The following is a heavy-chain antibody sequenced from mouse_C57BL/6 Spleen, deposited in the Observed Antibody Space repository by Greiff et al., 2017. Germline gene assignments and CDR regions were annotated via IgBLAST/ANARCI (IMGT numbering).Heavy chain of an antibody. D-gene: IGHD2-3*01. V-gene: IGHV1-42*01. CDR1: GYSFTGYY. J-gene: IGHJ4*01. CDR3: ARLDGDYAMDY. Sequence: VQLQQSGPELVKPGASVKISCKASGYSFTGYYMNWVKQSPEKSLEWIGEINPSTGGTTYNQKFKAKATLTVDKSSSTAYMQLKGLTSEDSAVYYCARLDGDYAMDYWGQGTSVTVSS. CDR2: INPSTGGT.